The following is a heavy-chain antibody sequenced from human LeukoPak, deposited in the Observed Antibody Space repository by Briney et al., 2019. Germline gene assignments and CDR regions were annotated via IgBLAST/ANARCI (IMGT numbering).Heavy chain of an antibody. CDR3: VRHGLGSSWFGFDY. V-gene: IGHV5-51*01. CDR2: IYPGDSDP. D-gene: IGHD6-13*01. Sequence: GESLKISCKGSGYTFTTYWIGWVRQMPGKGPEWMGIIYPGDSDPRYSPSFQGQVTISADKSISTAYLQWSSLKASDSAMYYCVRHGLGSSWFGFDYWGQGTLVTVSS. CDR1: GYTFTTYW. J-gene: IGHJ4*02.